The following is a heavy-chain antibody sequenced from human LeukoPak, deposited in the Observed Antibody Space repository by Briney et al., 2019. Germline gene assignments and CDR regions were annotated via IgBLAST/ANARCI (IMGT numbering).Heavy chain of an antibody. Sequence: ASVKVSCKASGYTFTSYGISWVRQAPGQGLEWMGWISAYNGNTNYAQKLQGRVTMTTDTSTSTAYMEMRSLSSDDTAVYYCARDSRGYLDWLLYSDWFDPWGQGTLVTVSS. D-gene: IGHD3-9*01. CDR2: ISAYNGNT. CDR3: ARDSRGYLDWLLYSDWFDP. J-gene: IGHJ5*02. V-gene: IGHV1-18*01. CDR1: GYTFTSYG.